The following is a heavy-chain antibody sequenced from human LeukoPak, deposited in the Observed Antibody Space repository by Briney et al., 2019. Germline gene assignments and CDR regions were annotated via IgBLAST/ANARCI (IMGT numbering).Heavy chain of an antibody. Sequence: SETLSLTCTVSGGSISSSSYYWGWIRQPPGKGLEWIGSIYYSGSTYYNPSLKSRVTISVDTSKNQFSLRLGSVTAADTAVYYCARGPDTFDYWGQGTLVTVSS. V-gene: IGHV4-39*01. CDR1: GGSISSSSYY. J-gene: IGHJ4*02. CDR3: ARGPDTFDY. CDR2: IYYSGST. D-gene: IGHD5-18*01.